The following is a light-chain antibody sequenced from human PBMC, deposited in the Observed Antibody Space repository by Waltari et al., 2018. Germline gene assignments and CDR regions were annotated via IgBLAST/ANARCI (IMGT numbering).Light chain of an antibody. CDR3: QQRSNWPRM. Sequence: EIVLTQSPDPLSLSPGDRATLSCRASQSVTNSLAWYQQKPGQAPRLLIYSASNRATGVPARFSGSGSGTDFTLTISSLEPEDFAVYYCQQRSNWPRMFGQGTKVEIK. J-gene: IGKJ1*01. V-gene: IGKV3-11*01. CDR1: QSVTNS. CDR2: SAS.